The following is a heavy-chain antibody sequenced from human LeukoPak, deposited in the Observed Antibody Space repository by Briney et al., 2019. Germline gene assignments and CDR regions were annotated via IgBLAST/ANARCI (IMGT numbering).Heavy chain of an antibody. CDR3: AKDHAALFDY. J-gene: IGHJ4*02. CDR2: ISYDGSNK. Sequence: GGSLRLSCAASGFTFSSYGMHWVRQAPGKGLEWVAVISYDGSNKYYADSVKGRFTISRDNSKNTLYLQMSSLRAEDTAVYYCAKDHAALFDYWGQGTLVTVSS. V-gene: IGHV3-30*18. D-gene: IGHD6-25*01. CDR1: GFTFSSYG.